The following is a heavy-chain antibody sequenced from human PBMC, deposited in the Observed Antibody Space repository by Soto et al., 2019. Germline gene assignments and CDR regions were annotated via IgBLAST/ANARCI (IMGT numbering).Heavy chain of an antibody. D-gene: IGHD5-12*01. CDR2: IGTAGDT. V-gene: IGHV3-13*01. CDR3: ARDRGYDFKGGMDV. CDR1: GFTFSSYD. Sequence: EVQLVESGGGLVQPGGSLRLSCAASGFTFSSYDMHWVRQATGKGLEWVSAIGTAGDTYYPGSVKGRFTISRENAKNFLYLQMNSLRAEDTAVYYCARDRGYDFKGGMDVWGQGTTVTVSS. J-gene: IGHJ6*02.